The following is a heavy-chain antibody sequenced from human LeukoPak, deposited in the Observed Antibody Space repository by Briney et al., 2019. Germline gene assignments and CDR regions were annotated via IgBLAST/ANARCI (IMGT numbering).Heavy chain of an antibody. D-gene: IGHD1-7*01. CDR2: IVVGSGNT. V-gene: IGHV1-58*01. J-gene: IGHJ5*02. Sequence: SVKVSCKASGFTFTSSAVQWVRQARGQRLEWIGWIVVGSGNTNYAQKFQERVTITRDMSTSTAYMELSSLRSEDTAVYYCAAEGGETGTNTPGGLDPWGQGTLVTVSS. CDR3: AAEGGETGTNTPGGLDP. CDR1: GFTFTSSA.